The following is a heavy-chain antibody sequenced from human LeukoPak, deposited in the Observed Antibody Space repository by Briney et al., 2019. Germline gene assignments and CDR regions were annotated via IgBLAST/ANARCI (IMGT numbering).Heavy chain of an antibody. J-gene: IGHJ5*02. V-gene: IGHV4-30-4*01. CDR3: ARDCGGGSCYGYFDP. D-gene: IGHD2-15*01. CDR2: IYYSGST. Sequence: SETLSLTCTVSGASISSGDYYWSWIRQPPGTGLEWIGYIYYSGSTYYNPSLKSRVTISVDTSKNQFSLKLSSVTAADTAVYYCARDCGGGSCYGYFDPWGQGTLVTVSS. CDR1: GASISSGDYY.